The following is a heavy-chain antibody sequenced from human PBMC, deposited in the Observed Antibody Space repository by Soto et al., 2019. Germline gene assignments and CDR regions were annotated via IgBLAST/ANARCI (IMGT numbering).Heavy chain of an antibody. CDR1: GYTFTNYG. Sequence: ASVKVSCKASGYTFTNYGINWVRQAPGQGLEWMGWVSAYNGKRRYAQKVQGRVTMTTDTSTTTAYMELRSLSSDDTAVYYCARGSSIPASGDYWGQGTLVTVSS. CDR2: VSAYNGKR. J-gene: IGHJ4*01. D-gene: IGHD6-6*01. V-gene: IGHV1-18*01. CDR3: ARGSSIPASGDY.